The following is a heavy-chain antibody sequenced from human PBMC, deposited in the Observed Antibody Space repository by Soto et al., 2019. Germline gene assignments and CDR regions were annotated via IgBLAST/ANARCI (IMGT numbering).Heavy chain of an antibody. V-gene: IGHV1-3*01. Sequence: QVQLVQSGAEVKKPGASVRISCRTSGYTFTSYAITWLRHAPGQRLEWMGWMNGGNGDTKYSQKFQDRLSITRDTSATTVSLGLSSLTSEDTAIYYCARGPLSLYSADFRWGQGTLVTVSS. D-gene: IGHD1-26*01. CDR2: MNGGNGDT. CDR3: ARGPLSLYSADFR. CDR1: GYTFTSYA. J-gene: IGHJ4*02.